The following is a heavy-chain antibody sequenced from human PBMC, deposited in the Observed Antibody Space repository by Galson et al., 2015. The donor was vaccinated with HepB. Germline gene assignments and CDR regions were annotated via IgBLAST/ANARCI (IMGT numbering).Heavy chain of an antibody. CDR3: ARGAIVVVVAATPVPFDY. J-gene: IGHJ4*02. V-gene: IGHV3-30-3*01. CDR1: GFTFSSYA. Sequence: SLRLSCAASGFTFSSYAMHWVRQAPGKGLEWVAVISYDGSNKYYADSVKGRFTISRDNSKNTLYLQMNSLRAEDTAVYYCARGAIVVVVAATPVPFDYWGQGTLVTVSS. CDR2: ISYDGSNK. D-gene: IGHD2-15*01.